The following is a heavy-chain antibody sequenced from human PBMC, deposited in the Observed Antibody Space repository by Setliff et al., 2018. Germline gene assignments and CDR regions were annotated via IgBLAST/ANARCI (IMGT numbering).Heavy chain of an antibody. J-gene: IGHJ4*02. D-gene: IGHD6-13*01. V-gene: IGHV4-59*08. CDR1: GASISSHY. CDR3: ARNRQLATRLY. Sequence: PSETLSLTCTVSGASISSHYWSWIRQPPGKGLEWIGSMYYTGSTNYNPSLKSRVTISVDTSKKQFSLRLNSVTAADTAVYYCARNRQLATRLYWGQGTLVTVSS. CDR2: MYYTGST.